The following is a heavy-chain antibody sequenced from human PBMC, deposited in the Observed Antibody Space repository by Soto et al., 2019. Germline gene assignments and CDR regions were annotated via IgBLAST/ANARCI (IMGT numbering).Heavy chain of an antibody. Sequence: GGSLRLSCSVSGFTFSAYWMHWVRQVPGKGLTWVSRISDDGSTATYADSVKGRFVISRDNAKNSLYLEMNTLRADDSGLYYCARGPRVSSTGTGAHWGRGTLVTVSS. J-gene: IGHJ4*02. CDR1: GFTFSAYW. CDR3: ARGPRVSSTGTGAH. V-gene: IGHV3-74*01. CDR2: ISDDGSTA. D-gene: IGHD1-1*01.